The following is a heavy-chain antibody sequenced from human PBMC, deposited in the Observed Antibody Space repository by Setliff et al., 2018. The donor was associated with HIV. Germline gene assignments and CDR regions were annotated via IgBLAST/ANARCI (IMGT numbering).Heavy chain of an antibody. V-gene: IGHV1-2*02. CDR2: INPNSGAT. D-gene: IGHD1-26*01. Sequence: ASVKVSCKASGYTFSGYYLHWVRRAPGQGLEWMGWINPNSGATNYAQSFQGRVTMTRDTSISTAYMDLSSLTSDDAAVYYCALASIVSTARWNHWGRGTTVTVSS. CDR1: GYTFSGYY. J-gene: IGHJ4*02. CDR3: ALASIVSTARWNH.